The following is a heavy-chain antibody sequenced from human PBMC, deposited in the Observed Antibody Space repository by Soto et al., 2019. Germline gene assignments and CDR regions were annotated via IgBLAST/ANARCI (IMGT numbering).Heavy chain of an antibody. V-gene: IGHV4-34*02. J-gene: IGHJ4*02. Sequence: QVQLQQWGAGLLKPSETLSLTCAVFGGSLSGYYWSWIRQTPGKGLEWIGEITHSGTTNYHPSLKSRVTISVDTSENPFSLKLSSVTAADTAVYYCARGGRDGDNWRFGPYYWGQGTLVTVSS. CDR2: ITHSGTT. CDR3: ARGGRDGDNWRFGPYY. CDR1: GGSLSGYY. D-gene: IGHD3-16*01.